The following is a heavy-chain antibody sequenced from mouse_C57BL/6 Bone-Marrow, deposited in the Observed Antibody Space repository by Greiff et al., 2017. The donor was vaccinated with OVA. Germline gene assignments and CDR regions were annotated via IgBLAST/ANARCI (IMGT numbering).Heavy chain of an antibody. CDR1: GYTFTDYE. CDR3: TRSLANWEAWFAY. D-gene: IGHD4-1*01. Sequence: QVQLQQSGAELVRPGASVTLSCKASGYTFTDYEMHWVKQTPVHGLEWIGAIDPETGGTAYNQKFKGKAILTADKSSSTAYMELRSLTSEDSAVYYCTRSLANWEAWFAYWGQGTLVTVSA. V-gene: IGHV1-15*01. J-gene: IGHJ3*01. CDR2: IDPETGGT.